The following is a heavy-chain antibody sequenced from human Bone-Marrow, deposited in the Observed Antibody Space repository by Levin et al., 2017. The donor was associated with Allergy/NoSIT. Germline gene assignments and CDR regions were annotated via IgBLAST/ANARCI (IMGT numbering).Heavy chain of an antibody. D-gene: IGHD5-18*01. J-gene: IGHJ4*02. CDR2: IKDDGSDK. Sequence: EASVKVSCAASGFTFSSYWMSWVRQAPGKGLEWVANIKDDGSDKYYVDSVKGRFTISRDNAKNSLYLQMNSLRAEDTAVYYCAREPRGFSYGHWGQGTLVTVSS. V-gene: IGHV3-7*01. CDR1: GFTFSSYW. CDR3: AREPRGFSYGH.